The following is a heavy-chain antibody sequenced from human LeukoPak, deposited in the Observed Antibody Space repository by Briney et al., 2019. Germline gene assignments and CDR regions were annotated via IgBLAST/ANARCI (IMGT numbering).Heavy chain of an antibody. CDR3: AIRYGNNNRDY. CDR2: ISGSGGST. Sequence: PGGSLRLFCAASGFTFSSYAMSRVRQAAGKGLQGVSAISGSGGSTYYAASVKGRFTISIDNSKNTLYLQMGSLRFDDTALYYCAIRYGNNNRDYWGQGILVTVSS. V-gene: IGHV3-23*01. CDR1: GFTFSSYA. D-gene: IGHD5-24*01. J-gene: IGHJ4*02.